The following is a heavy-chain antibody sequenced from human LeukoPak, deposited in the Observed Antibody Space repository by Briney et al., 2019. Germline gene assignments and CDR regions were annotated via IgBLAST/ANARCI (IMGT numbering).Heavy chain of an antibody. CDR2: IYPGDSDT. J-gene: IGHJ3*02. D-gene: IGHD5-18*01. V-gene: IGHV5-51*01. Sequence: GESLKISCKGSGYSFTSYWIGWVRQMPGKGLEWMGIIYPGDSDTRYSSSFQGQVTISADKSISTAYLQWSSLKASDTAMYYCARGRDTAYDAFDIWGQGTMVTVSS. CDR1: GYSFTSYW. CDR3: ARGRDTAYDAFDI.